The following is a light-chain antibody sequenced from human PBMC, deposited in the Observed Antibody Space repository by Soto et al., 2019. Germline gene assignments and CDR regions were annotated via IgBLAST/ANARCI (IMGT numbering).Light chain of an antibody. Sequence: QSALTQPRSVSGSPGQSVTISCTGTSSDVGGYNYVSWYQQHPGKPPKLMIYDVSKRPSGVPDRFSGSKSGNTASLTIPGLQAEDEADYYCCSYAGSYTFVVFGGGTKLTVL. J-gene: IGLJ2*01. CDR1: SSDVGGYNY. CDR3: CSYAGSYTFVV. V-gene: IGLV2-11*01. CDR2: DVS.